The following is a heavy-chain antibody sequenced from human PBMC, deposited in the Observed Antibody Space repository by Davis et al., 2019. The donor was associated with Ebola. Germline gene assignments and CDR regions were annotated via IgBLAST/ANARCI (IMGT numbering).Heavy chain of an antibody. D-gene: IGHD5-12*01. V-gene: IGHV3-23*01. CDR3: ARDRDTQDSGIVPTEEDAFDI. Sequence: GESLKISCAASGFTFSNYGLYWVRQAPGKGLEWVSTYGTSADTYYADSVKGRFTISRDNSKNTLYLQMNGLRVEDTALYYCARDRDTQDSGIVPTEEDAFDIWGQGTMVTVSS. CDR2: GTSADT. J-gene: IGHJ3*02. CDR1: GFTFSNYG.